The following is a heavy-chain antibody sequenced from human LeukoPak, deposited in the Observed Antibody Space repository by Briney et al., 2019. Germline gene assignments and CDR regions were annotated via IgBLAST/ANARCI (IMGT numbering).Heavy chain of an antibody. CDR3: ARDYTNDYGDYVPSY. V-gene: IGHV3-53*01. D-gene: IGHD4-17*01. CDR2: IYSGGST. J-gene: IGHJ4*02. CDR1: GFTVSSNY. Sequence: GGSLRLSCAASGFTVSSNYMSWVRQAPGKGLEWVSVIYSGGSTYYADSVKGRFTISRDNSKNTLYLQMNSLRAEDTAVYYCARDYTNDYGDYVPSYWGRGTLVTVSS.